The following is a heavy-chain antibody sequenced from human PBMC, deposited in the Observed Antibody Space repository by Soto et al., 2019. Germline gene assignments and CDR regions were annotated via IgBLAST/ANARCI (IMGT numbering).Heavy chain of an antibody. V-gene: IGHV3-30*03. J-gene: IGHJ4*02. CDR3: TGEVASGY. Sequence: QVQLVESGGGVVQPGRSLRLSCAVSGFTVSTYGMHWVRQAPGKGLEWVAVISRDGGTKYYADSVKGRFTISRDNSRNTLFLEVNSLRVDDMAVYYCTGEVASGYWGQGTLVTVSS. D-gene: IGHD2-8*02. CDR1: GFTVSTYG. CDR2: ISRDGGTK.